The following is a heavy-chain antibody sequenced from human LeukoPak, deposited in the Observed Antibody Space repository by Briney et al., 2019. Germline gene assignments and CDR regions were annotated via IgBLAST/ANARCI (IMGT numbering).Heavy chain of an antibody. CDR2: IYHSGST. D-gene: IGHD2-8*01. CDR3: ARDRMAHNWFDP. J-gene: IGHJ5*02. Sequence: SGTLSLTCAVSGGFITSNYWWSWVRQSPGKGLEWIGEIYHSGSTYYNPSLKSRVTISVDTSKNQFSLKLSSVTAADTAVYYCARDRMAHNWFDPWGQGTLVTVSS. V-gene: IGHV4-4*02. CDR1: GGFITSNYW.